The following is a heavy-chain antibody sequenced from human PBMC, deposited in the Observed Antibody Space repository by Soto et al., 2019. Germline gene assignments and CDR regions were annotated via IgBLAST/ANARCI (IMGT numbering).Heavy chain of an antibody. J-gene: IGHJ4*02. Sequence: GGSLRLSCTVSGFAFNNYGINWVRQAPGKGLEWVSSISKSDYTYYSDSVKGRFAISRDNAKSSVSLQMNTLRVEDTAVYYCARGDSIIIPAVSDFWGQGTLVTVSS. CDR1: GFAFNNYG. CDR3: ARGDSIIIPAVSDF. D-gene: IGHD2-2*01. CDR2: ISKSDYT. V-gene: IGHV3-21*01.